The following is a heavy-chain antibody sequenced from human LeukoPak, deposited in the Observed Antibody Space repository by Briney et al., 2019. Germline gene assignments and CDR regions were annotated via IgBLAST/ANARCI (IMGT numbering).Heavy chain of an antibody. CDR3: ARVGRVAYSATWFLDY. CDR1: GFSFSSFW. CDR2: ISHSRSYI. V-gene: IGHV3-21*01. D-gene: IGHD6-13*01. J-gene: IGHJ4*02. Sequence: GGSLRLSCAASGFSFSSFWMSWVRQAPGKGLEWVSSISHSRSYIYYADSLKGRFTISRDNAKNSLYLQMNSLRAEDTAVYYCARVGRVAYSATWFLDYWGQGTLVTVSS.